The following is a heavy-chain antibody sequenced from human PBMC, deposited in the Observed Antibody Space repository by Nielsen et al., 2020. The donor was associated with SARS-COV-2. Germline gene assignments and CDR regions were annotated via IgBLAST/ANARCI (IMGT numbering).Heavy chain of an antibody. Sequence: SETLSLTCTVSGGSISSHYWSWIRQPPEKGLQWTGYINYSGRTNYNPSLKSRVTISVDTSKNQFSLNLRCVTAADTAVYYCARDRWQQLVPTYWGQGTLVTVSS. D-gene: IGHD6-13*01. CDR3: ARDRWQQLVPTY. CDR2: INYSGRT. V-gene: IGHV4-59*11. CDR1: GGSISSHY. J-gene: IGHJ4*02.